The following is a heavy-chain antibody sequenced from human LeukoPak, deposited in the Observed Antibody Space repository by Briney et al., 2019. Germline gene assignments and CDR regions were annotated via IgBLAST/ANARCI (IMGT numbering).Heavy chain of an antibody. CDR1: GLTFSTYD. D-gene: IGHD6-19*01. Sequence: GGSLRLSCAASGLTFSTYDMTWVRQAPGKGPEWVSSISGSGGSTYYADSVKGRFTTSRDNSKNTLYLQMNGLRAEDTAVYYCAKDLAAVPGNKYFAYWGQGTLVTVSS. CDR2: ISGSGGST. CDR3: AKDLAAVPGNKYFAY. J-gene: IGHJ4*02. V-gene: IGHV3-23*01.